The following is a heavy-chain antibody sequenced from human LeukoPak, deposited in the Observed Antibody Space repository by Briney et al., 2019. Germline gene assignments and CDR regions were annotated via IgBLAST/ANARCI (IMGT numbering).Heavy chain of an antibody. CDR1: GFPFSTLG. D-gene: IGHD1-14*01. V-gene: IGHV3-64D*06. Sequence: GGSLRLSCSASGFPFSTLGMHWVRQAPGKGLEHVSTIGSDGDGTYYADSVKDRFIISRDNSKNAVYLQMSSLRPEDTAVFYCVSPVFINFWGQGTLVTVSS. CDR2: IGSDGDGT. J-gene: IGHJ4*01. CDR3: VSPVFINF.